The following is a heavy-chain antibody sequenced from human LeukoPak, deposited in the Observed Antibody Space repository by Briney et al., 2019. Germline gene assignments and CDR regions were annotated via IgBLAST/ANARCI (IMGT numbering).Heavy chain of an antibody. J-gene: IGHJ4*02. CDR3: CGSGWFAGPFGY. Sequence: SQTLSLTCAVSGASITTAGYSWSWIRQPPGKGLEWVGNIYQNGDTYYNPSLNSRVTISVDTSKNQFSLKLTSVTAADTAVYYCCGSGWFAGPFGYWGQGALVTVSS. CDR2: IYQNGDT. D-gene: IGHD6-19*01. CDR1: GASITTAGYS. V-gene: IGHV4-30-2*01.